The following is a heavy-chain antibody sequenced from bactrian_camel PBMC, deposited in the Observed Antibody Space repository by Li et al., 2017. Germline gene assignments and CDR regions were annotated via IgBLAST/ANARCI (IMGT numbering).Heavy chain of an antibody. CDR2: IFNDGYT. D-gene: IGHD2*01. V-gene: IGHV3S10*01. CDR1: DHTSSSYC. Sequence: VQLVESGGGSVQAGGSLRLSCAASDHTSSSYCMTWFRQAPGKEREGIASIFNDGYTAYEESVKGRFTISQDQAQPIVYLEMNDMLPDDSGVYYCAADRPHEW.